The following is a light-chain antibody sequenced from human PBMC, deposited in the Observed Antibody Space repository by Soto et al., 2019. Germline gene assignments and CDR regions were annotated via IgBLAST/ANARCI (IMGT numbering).Light chain of an antibody. Sequence: EIVMTQSPATLSVSPGERATLSCRASQSVSSNLAWYQQERGQAPRLLIYGASVRATGIPARFSGSGSGTDFTLTISTLQSEDFAVYYCQQYNNWPLTFGGGTKVEI. V-gene: IGKV3D-15*03. CDR3: QQYNNWPLT. CDR2: GAS. CDR1: QSVSSN. J-gene: IGKJ4*01.